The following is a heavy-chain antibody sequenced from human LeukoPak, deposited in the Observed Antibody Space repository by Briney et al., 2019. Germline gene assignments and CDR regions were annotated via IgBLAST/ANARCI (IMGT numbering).Heavy chain of an antibody. CDR3: ARENSSSWYFDY. J-gene: IGHJ4*02. Sequence: SVKVSCKASGGTFSSYAISWVRQAPGQGLEWMGRIIPIFGTANYAQKFQGGVTITTDESTSTAYMELRRLRSEDTAVYYCARENSSSWYFDYWGQGTLVTVSS. CDR2: IIPIFGTA. CDR1: GGTFSSYA. D-gene: IGHD6-13*01. V-gene: IGHV1-69*05.